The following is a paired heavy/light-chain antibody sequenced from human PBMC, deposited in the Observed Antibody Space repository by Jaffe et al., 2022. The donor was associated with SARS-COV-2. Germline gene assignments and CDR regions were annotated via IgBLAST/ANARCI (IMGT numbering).Heavy chain of an antibody. J-gene: IGHJ4*03. V-gene: IGHV1-24*01. CDR3: ATAPSGWYNVARYYYFDY. CDR2: FVPEDAET. CDR1: GSTLSDLS. Sequence: QVQLVQSGAELRKPGASVRVSCKVSGSTLSDLSMHWVRQAPGKGLEWMGGFVPEDAETIYAQAFQGRVIMTEDTFTHTAYMDLSGLTSEDTAVYFCATAPSGWYNVARYYYFDYWGQGTLVTVSS. D-gene: IGHD6-19*01.
Light chain of an antibody. CDR2: AAF. Sequence: DIQMTQSPLSLSASMGDRVSLTCRASQSISVYLNWYQQKPGKAPKLLIYAAFSLQSGVPSRFSGSGSGTDFTLTISSLQPEDSATYYCQQSYSTPWTFGQGTKVEIK. V-gene: IGKV1-39*01. CDR1: QSISVY. CDR3: QQSYSTPWT. J-gene: IGKJ1*01.